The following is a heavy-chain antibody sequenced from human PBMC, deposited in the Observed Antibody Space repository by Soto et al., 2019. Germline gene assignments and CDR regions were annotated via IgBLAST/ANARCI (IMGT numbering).Heavy chain of an antibody. Sequence: SETLSLTCSVTGSSISSYEWTWLRLPPEKGQDWIGYIYYSRSTKHNSSLKSLATISVDTSKNQFSLKLSSVTAADTAVYYCARGRVSGDSCYLGHWGQGTQVT. V-gene: IGHV4-59*01. CDR1: GSSISSYE. J-gene: IGHJ4*02. CDR3: ARGRVSGDSCYLGH. CDR2: IYYSRST. D-gene: IGHD2-15*01.